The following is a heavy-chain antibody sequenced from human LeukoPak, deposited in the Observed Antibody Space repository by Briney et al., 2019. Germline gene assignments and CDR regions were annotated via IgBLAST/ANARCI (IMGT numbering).Heavy chain of an antibody. V-gene: IGHV3-21*01. Sequence: GGSLRLSCAASGFTFSSYSMNWVRQAPGKGLEWVSSISSSSSYRYYADSVKGRFTISRDNAKNSLYLQMNSLRAEDTAVYYCARAGILGATLYNWGQGTLVTVSS. CDR1: GFTFSSYS. J-gene: IGHJ4*02. CDR3: ARAGILGATLYN. D-gene: IGHD1-26*01. CDR2: ISSSSSYR.